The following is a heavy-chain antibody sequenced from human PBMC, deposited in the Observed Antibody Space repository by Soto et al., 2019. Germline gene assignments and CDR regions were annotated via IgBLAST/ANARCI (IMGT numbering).Heavy chain of an antibody. J-gene: IGHJ4*02. CDR3: ARVASSSSGLNY. CDR1: GFTFSSYG. CDR2: IWYDGSNK. D-gene: IGHD6-6*01. Sequence: LRLSCAASGFTFSSYGMHWVRQAPGKGLEWVAVIWYDGSNKYYADSVKGRFTISRDNSKNTLYLQMNSLRAEDTAVYYCARVASSSSGLNYWGQGTLVTVSS. V-gene: IGHV3-33*01.